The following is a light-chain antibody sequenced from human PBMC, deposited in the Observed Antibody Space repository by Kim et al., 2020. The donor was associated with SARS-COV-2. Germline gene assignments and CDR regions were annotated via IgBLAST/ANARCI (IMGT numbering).Light chain of an antibody. CDR3: ASYASLSTFV. CDR2: DVY. J-gene: IGLJ1*01. CDR1: TSDIASYNF. V-gene: IGLV2-14*04. Sequence: GQSITISCTGTTSDIASYNFVSWYQQRPGRAPTLIIYDVYKRPAGPSLRFSASNSGNTASLTISGLQADDEADYYCASYASLSTFVFGTGTKVTVL.